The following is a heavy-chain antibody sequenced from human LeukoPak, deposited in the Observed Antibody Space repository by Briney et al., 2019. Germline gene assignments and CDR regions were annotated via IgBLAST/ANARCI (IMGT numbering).Heavy chain of an antibody. D-gene: IGHD3-10*01. J-gene: IGHJ4*02. CDR2: ISSSWSYI. Sequence: PGGSLRLSCAASGFTFSSYSMHWVRQAPGKGLEWVSSISSSWSYIYYADSVKGRFTISRDNAKNSLYLQMNSLRAEDTAVYYCARAAGHYYGSGSYYPYWGQGTLVTASS. V-gene: IGHV3-21*01. CDR3: ARAAGHYYGSGSYYPY. CDR1: GFTFSSYS.